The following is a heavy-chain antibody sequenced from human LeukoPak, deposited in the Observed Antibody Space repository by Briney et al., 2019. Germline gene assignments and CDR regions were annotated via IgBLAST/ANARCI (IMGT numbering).Heavy chain of an antibody. D-gene: IGHD6-13*01. J-gene: IGHJ5*02. Sequence: GESLKISCKGSGYSFTSYWIGWVRQMPGKGLEWMGIIYPGDSGTRYSPSFQGQVTISADKSISTAYLQWSSLEASDTAMYYCARQKYSSSWYVWFDPWGQGTLVTVSS. CDR2: IYPGDSGT. CDR3: ARQKYSSSWYVWFDP. V-gene: IGHV5-51*01. CDR1: GYSFTSYW.